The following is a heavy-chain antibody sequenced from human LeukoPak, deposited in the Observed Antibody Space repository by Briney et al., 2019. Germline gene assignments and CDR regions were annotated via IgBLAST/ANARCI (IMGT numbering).Heavy chain of an antibody. CDR2: ISSSSSTI. D-gene: IGHD3-16*02. V-gene: IGHV3-48*04. CDR3: HIMITFGGVIALDD. J-gene: IGHJ4*02. CDR1: GFTFSSYS. Sequence: GGSLRLSCAASGFTFSSYSMNWVRQAPGKGLEWVSYISSSSSTIYYADSVKGRFTISRDNAKNSLYLQMNSLRAEDTAVYYCHIMITFGGVIALDDWGQGTLVTVSS.